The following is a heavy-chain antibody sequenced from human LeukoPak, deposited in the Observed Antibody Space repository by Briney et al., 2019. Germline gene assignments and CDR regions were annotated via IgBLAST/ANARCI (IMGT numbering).Heavy chain of an antibody. CDR1: GFTFSNAW. J-gene: IGHJ6*03. CDR2: IKSKTDGGTT. CDR3: TTTLWSDQLAYYYYYMDV. Sequence: GGSLRLSCAASGFTFSNAWMSWVRQAPGKGLEWVGRIKSKTDGGTTDYAAPVKGRFTISRDDSKNTLYLQMNSLKTEDTAVYYCTTTLWSDQLAYYYYYMDVWGKGTTVTISS. D-gene: IGHD2-2*01. V-gene: IGHV3-15*01.